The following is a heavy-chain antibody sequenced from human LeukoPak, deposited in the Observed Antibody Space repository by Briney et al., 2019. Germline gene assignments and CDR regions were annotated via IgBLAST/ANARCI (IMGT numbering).Heavy chain of an antibody. CDR3: ARDADLGGRDSFDI. CDR2: INWNGVRT. CDR1: GFTFSSYG. D-gene: IGHD3-16*01. J-gene: IGHJ3*02. V-gene: IGHV3-20*04. Sequence: GTSLRLSWAASGFTFSSYGMSWVRQAPGKGLEWVSGINWNGVRTGYADSVKGRFTIPRDNAKNSLYLQMNSLRAEDTALYYCARDADLGGRDSFDIWGQGTMVTVSS.